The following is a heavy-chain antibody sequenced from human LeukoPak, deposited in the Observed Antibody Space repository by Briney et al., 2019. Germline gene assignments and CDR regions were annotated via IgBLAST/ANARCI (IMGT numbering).Heavy chain of an antibody. J-gene: IGHJ6*04. Sequence: ASVRVSCKLSGYILTELSMHWVRQAPGKALEWVGGFDPEDGETIYAQKFQGRVTMTGDTSTDTAYMELSSLRSEDTAVYYCATDSGVAALDVWGKGTTVTVSS. CDR2: FDPEDGET. CDR3: ATDSGVAALDV. D-gene: IGHD6-13*01. V-gene: IGHV1-24*01. CDR1: GYILTELS.